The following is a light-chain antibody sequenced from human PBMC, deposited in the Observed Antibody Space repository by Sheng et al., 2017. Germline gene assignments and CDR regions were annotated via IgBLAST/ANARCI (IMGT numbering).Light chain of an antibody. J-gene: IGKJ3*01. CDR2: DAS. CDR3: QQRSNWPPRT. V-gene: IGKV3-11*01. Sequence: EIVLTQSPGTLSLSPGERATLSCRASQSVGGRYLAWYQQKRGQAPRLLIYDASNRAAGIPARFSGSGSGTDFTLTISSLEPEDFAVYYCQQRSNWPPRTFGPGTKLDFK. CDR1: QSVGGRY.